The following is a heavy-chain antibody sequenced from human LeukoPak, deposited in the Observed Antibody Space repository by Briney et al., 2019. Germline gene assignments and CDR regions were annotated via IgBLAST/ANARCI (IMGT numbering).Heavy chain of an antibody. D-gene: IGHD3-10*01. J-gene: IGHJ4*02. Sequence: SVKVSCKASGGXFSSYAISWVRQAPGQGLEWMGRIIPILGIANYAQKFQGRVTITADKSTSTAYMELSSLRSEDTAVYYCARDRMVRGVITSDYWGQGTLVTVSS. CDR1: GGXFSSYA. V-gene: IGHV1-69*04. CDR2: IIPILGIA. CDR3: ARDRMVRGVITSDY.